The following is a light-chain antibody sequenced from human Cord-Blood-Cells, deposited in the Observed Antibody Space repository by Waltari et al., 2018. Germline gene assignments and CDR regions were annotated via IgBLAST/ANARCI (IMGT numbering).Light chain of an antibody. CDR1: SSDVGSYNL. CDR2: EGS. CDR3: CSYVGSWV. J-gene: IGLJ3*02. Sequence: QSALTQPASVSGSPGQSITISCTGTSSDVGSYNLVSWYQQHPGKAPKLMIYEGSKRPSGVSNRFSDSKSGNTASLTISGLQAEDEADYYCCSYVGSWVFGGGTKLTVL. V-gene: IGLV2-23*01.